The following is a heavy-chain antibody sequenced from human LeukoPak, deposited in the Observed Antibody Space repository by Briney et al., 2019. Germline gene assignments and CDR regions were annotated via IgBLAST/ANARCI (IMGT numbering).Heavy chain of an antibody. CDR2: INPNNGDT. CDR1: GHTFTAYY. Sequence: ASVKGSCKASGHTFTAYYMHWVRQTPGQDLEWMCSINPNNGDTISAQKFQGRVTMTRDTSISTAYLELSRLTSDDSAVYYCARVRTFRGLIIDNFDYWGQGTLVTVFS. J-gene: IGHJ4*02. V-gene: IGHV1-2*02. D-gene: IGHD3-10*01. CDR3: ARVRTFRGLIIDNFDY.